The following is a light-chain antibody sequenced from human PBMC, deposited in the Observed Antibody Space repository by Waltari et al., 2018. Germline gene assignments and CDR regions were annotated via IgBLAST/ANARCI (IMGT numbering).Light chain of an antibody. CDR3: QSHDGSVSGPM. V-gene: IGLV1-40*01. Sequence: QSVLTQPPSVSGAPGQRVTISCTGSSSNIGAGYDVHWHQQLPGTAPRLLIFGNNNRPAGVLDRCSGSKSGTSAFLASTGLQAEDEGDYYCQSHDGSVSGPMFGGGTKLTVL. J-gene: IGLJ3*02. CDR1: SSNIGAGYD. CDR2: GNN.